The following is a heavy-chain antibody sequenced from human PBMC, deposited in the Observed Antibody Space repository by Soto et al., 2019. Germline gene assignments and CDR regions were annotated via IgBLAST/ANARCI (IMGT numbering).Heavy chain of an antibody. D-gene: IGHD2-15*01. Sequence: LRLSCAASGFTFSRNAMHWVRQAPGKGLEWVAVISYDGSNKYYADSVKGRFTISRDNSKNTLYLQMNSLRAEDTAVYYCAKKAGDCSGGSCYIFDYWGQGTLVTVSS. J-gene: IGHJ4*02. CDR1: GFTFSRNA. CDR2: ISYDGSNK. V-gene: IGHV3-30*18. CDR3: AKKAGDCSGGSCYIFDY.